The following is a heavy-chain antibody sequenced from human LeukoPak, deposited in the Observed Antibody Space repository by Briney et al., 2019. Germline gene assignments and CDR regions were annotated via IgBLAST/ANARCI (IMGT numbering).Heavy chain of an antibody. CDR2: IIPIFGTA. V-gene: IGHV1-69*05. J-gene: IGHJ4*02. D-gene: IGHD6-13*01. CDR3: ARDGAAGTALDY. CDR1: GGTFSSYA. Sequence: SVKVSCKASGGTFSSYAISWVRQAPGQGLEWMGGIIPIFGTANYAQKFQGRVTITTDESTSTAYMELSSLRSEDTAVYYCARDGAAGTALDYWGQGTLVTVSS.